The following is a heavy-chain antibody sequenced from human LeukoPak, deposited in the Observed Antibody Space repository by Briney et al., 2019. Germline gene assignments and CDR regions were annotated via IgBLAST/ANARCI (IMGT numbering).Heavy chain of an antibody. Sequence: SETLSLTCTVSGGSISRYYWSWLRQPPGKGLEWIGHIYYSESPNYNPSLKSRLTISVDTSKNQFSLRLSSVTAADTAVYYCARQPVGSRHWFDPWGQGTLVTVSS. D-gene: IGHD6-13*01. V-gene: IGHV4-59*08. CDR1: GGSISRYY. CDR2: IYYSESP. J-gene: IGHJ5*02. CDR3: ARQPVGSRHWFDP.